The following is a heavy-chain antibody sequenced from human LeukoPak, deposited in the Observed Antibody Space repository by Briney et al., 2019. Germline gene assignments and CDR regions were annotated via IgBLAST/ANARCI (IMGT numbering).Heavy chain of an antibody. D-gene: IGHD2-8*01. CDR2: IWHDGSEE. J-gene: IGHJ5*02. V-gene: IGHV3-33*01. CDR1: GFNFNTYG. Sequence: PGGSLRLSCAASGFNFNTYGMHWVRQTPGKGLEWVADIWHDGSEEYYADSVKGRFTISRDNSKSLVYLQMDSLRDEDTAVYYCAGEVVRDVSGVDYTWLVPWGQGTLVFVS. CDR3: AGEVVRDVSGVDYTWLVP.